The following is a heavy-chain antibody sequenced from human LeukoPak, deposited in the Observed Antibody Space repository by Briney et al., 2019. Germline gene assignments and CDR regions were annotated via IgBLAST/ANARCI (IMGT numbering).Heavy chain of an antibody. D-gene: IGHD3-22*01. Sequence: PGGSLRLSCAASGFRFSSYAMSWVRQAPGRGLEWVSAISGSGGRTYYADSVKGRFTISRDNSKNTLYVQMNSLGAPDTAVYYCAKDFDGHDGCGYYYYWGQGTLVTVSS. CDR3: AKDFDGHDGCGYYYY. CDR2: ISGSGGRT. J-gene: IGHJ4*02. V-gene: IGHV3-23*01. CDR1: GFRFSSYA.